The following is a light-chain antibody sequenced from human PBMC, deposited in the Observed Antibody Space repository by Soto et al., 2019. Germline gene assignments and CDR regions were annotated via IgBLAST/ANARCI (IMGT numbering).Light chain of an antibody. Sequence: ETVLTQSPATLSLSPGERATLSCRANQTIRRNLAWYQHKPGQAPRLLIYDASNRATGIPGRFSGSGSGTDFTLTISNLEPEDFAVYYCQQRDNWPWTFGQGAKVEIK. CDR2: DAS. J-gene: IGKJ1*01. CDR3: QQRDNWPWT. V-gene: IGKV3-11*01. CDR1: QTIRRN.